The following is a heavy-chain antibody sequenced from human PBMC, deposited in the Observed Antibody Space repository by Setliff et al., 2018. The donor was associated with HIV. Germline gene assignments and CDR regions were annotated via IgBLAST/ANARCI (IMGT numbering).Heavy chain of an antibody. J-gene: IGHJ4*02. CDR2: ISGSGIST. V-gene: IGHV3-23*01. D-gene: IGHD4-17*01. CDR3: ARGGPPNDYSYYFDS. CDR1: GFTFSSYG. Sequence: PGGSLRLSCAASGFTFSSYGMSWVRQAPGKGLEWVSVISGSGISTNYADSVKGRFTISRDNSKNTLYLQMNSLRAEDTAVYYCARGGPPNDYSYYFDSWGQGALVTVSS.